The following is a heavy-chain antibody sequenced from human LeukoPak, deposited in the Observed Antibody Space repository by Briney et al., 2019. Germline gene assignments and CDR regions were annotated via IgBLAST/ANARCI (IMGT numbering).Heavy chain of an antibody. J-gene: IGHJ6*02. D-gene: IGHD1-26*01. CDR2: ISWNSAST. CDR3: ARSPYYYYGMDV. CDR1: GFTFDNYA. V-gene: IGHV3-9*01. Sequence: GGSLRLSCAASGFTFDNYAMHWVRQAPGRGLEWVSVISWNSASTGYADSVKGRFTISRDNAKNSLYLQMNSLRPEDTALYYCARSPYYYYGMDVWGQGTTVTVSS.